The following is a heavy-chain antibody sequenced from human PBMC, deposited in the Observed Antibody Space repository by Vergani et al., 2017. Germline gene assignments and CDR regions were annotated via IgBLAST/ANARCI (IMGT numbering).Heavy chain of an antibody. CDR2: IYSGGST. V-gene: IGHV3-66*01. D-gene: IGHD6-13*01. CDR3: ARVDSSSWYGSLDY. Sequence: EVQLVESGGGLVQPGGSLRLACAASGFTVSSNYMSWVRQAPGKGLEWVSVIYSGGSTYYADSVKGRFTISRDNSKNTLYLQMGSLRAEDMAVYYCARVDSSSWYGSLDYWGQGTLVTVSS. J-gene: IGHJ4*02. CDR1: GFTVSSNY.